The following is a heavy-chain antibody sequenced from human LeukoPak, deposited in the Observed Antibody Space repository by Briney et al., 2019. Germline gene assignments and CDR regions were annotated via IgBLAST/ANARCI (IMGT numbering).Heavy chain of an antibody. CDR3: ARRGVAATIDY. CDR1: GGSISSSSYY. J-gene: IGHJ4*02. CDR2: IYYSGST. Sequence: SETLSLTCTVSGGSISSSSYYWGWIRQPPGKGLEWIGSIYYSGSTYYNPSLKSRVTISVDTSKNQFSLKLSSVTAADTAVYYCARRGVAATIDYWGQGALVTVSS. V-gene: IGHV4-39*01. D-gene: IGHD6-19*01.